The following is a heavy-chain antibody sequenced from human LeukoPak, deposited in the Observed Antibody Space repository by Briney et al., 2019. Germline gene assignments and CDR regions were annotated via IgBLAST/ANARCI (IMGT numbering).Heavy chain of an antibody. CDR3: ASFEYSSSRGGFDY. CDR1: GGSISSSSYY. V-gene: IGHV4-39*01. CDR2: IYYSGST. J-gene: IGHJ4*02. D-gene: IGHD6-6*01. Sequence: PSETLSLTCTVSGGSISSSSYYWGWIRQPPGKGLEWIGSIYYSGSTYYNPSLKSRVTISVDTSKNQFSLKLSSVTAADAAVYYCASFEYSSSRGGFDYWGQGTLVTVSS.